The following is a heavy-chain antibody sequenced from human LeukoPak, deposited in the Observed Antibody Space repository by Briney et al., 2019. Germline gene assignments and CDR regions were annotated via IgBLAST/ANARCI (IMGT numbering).Heavy chain of an antibody. CDR1: GFTFSSYW. V-gene: IGHV3-74*01. D-gene: IGHD5-12*01. CDR2: INSDGIIT. Sequence: GGSLRLSCAASGFTFSSYWMHWVRQAPGKGLMWVSRINSDGIITNYADSVKGRFTIPRDNAKNTLYLQMNSLRAEDTAVYYCARGLATFSPHFDNWGQGTLVTVSS. CDR3: ARGLATFSPHFDN. J-gene: IGHJ4*02.